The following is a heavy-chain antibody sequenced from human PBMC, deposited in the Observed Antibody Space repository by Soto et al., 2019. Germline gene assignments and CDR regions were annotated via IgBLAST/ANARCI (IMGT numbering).Heavy chain of an antibody. V-gene: IGHV3-30-3*01. Sequence: QVHLVESGGGVVQPGGSLRLSCAASGFALSSHAVHWVRQAPGKTPEWVAVVSFNENIKYYADSVKGRFTVSRDNSKNTVFLQMNSLRAEDTAVYQCAREIYYSITPPFGFDMWGQGTMVTVSS. CDR2: VSFNENIK. D-gene: IGHD3-22*01. CDR3: AREIYYSITPPFGFDM. CDR1: GFALSSHA. J-gene: IGHJ3*02.